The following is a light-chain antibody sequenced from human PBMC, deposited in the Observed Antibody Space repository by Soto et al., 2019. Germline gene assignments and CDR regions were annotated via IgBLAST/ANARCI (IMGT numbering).Light chain of an antibody. CDR2: TAT. J-gene: IGKJ3*01. V-gene: IGKV1-12*02. Sequence: DIQMTQSPSSVSASVGDRVTITCRASQDVNTWLGWYQRKPGKAPKLLIYTATNVQSGVPSRFSGSGSGTEFTLTIRNLQPDDFATYYCQQGRAFPFTFGPGTTVDVK. CDR3: QQGRAFPFT. CDR1: QDVNTW.